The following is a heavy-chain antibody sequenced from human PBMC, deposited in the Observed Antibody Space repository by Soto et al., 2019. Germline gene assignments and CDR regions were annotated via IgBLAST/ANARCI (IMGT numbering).Heavy chain of an antibody. V-gene: IGHV4-39*07. D-gene: IGHD3-16*02. CDR3: AKGDDYVWGSYRYTDY. CDR2: VYYRGRS. CDR1: GGSITNSGYY. Sequence: SETLSLTCNVSGGSITNSGYYWGWIRQPPGKGLEWIGSVYYRGRSYSKSSVKSRVTISVDTSKNQFSLNLNSVTASDTAVYYCAKGDDYVWGSYRYTDYWGQGTLVTVSS. J-gene: IGHJ4*02.